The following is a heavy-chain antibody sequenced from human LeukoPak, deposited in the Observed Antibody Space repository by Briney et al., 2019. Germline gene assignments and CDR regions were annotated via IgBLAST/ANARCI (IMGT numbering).Heavy chain of an antibody. CDR3: TRDQRGYSYGLDY. J-gene: IGHJ4*02. D-gene: IGHD5-18*01. CDR2: IRSKAYGGTT. Sequence: GRSLRLSCTASGFTFGDYAMSWVRQAPGKGLEWVGFIRSKAYGGTTEYAASVKGRFTISRDDSKSIAYLQMNSLKTEDTAVYYCTRDQRGYSYGLDYWGQGTLVTVSS. V-gene: IGHV3-49*04. CDR1: GFTFGDYA.